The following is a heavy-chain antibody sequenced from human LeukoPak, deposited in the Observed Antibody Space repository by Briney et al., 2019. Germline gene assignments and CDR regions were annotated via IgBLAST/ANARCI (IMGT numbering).Heavy chain of an antibody. CDR1: GGSFSGYY. CDR2: IYSGGKT. D-gene: IGHD4-23*01. CDR3: ARGADRWNYFDY. V-gene: IGHV3-53*01. J-gene: IGHJ4*02. Sequence: PSETLSLTCAVYGGSFSGYYWSWIRPAPGKGLEWVSVIYSGGKTYYADSVKGRFTISRDNSKNTLYLQMNSLRAEDTAVYYCARGADRWNYFDYWGQGTLVTVSS.